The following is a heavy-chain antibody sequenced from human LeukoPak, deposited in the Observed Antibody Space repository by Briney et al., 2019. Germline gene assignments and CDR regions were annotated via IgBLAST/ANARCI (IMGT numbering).Heavy chain of an antibody. CDR3: AKGVYYDILTGYSPFDY. Sequence: GGSLRLSGAAPGFTFSSYAMSWVRQAQGKGLEWVSAISGSGGSTYYADSVKGRFTISRDNSKNTLYLQMNSLRAEDTAVYYCAKGVYYDILTGYSPFDYWGQGTLVTVSS. CDR1: GFTFSSYA. D-gene: IGHD3-9*01. V-gene: IGHV3-23*01. CDR2: ISGSGGST. J-gene: IGHJ4*02.